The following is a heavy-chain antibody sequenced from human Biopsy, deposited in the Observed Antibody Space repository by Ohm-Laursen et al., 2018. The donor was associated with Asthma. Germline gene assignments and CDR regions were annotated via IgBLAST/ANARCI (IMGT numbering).Heavy chain of an antibody. CDR3: ARDFGGWYYFDN. V-gene: IGHV4-59*01. J-gene: IGHJ4*02. D-gene: IGHD3-3*01. CDR1: GGSISGFY. Sequence: SETLSLTCTVSGGSISGFYWSWIRQPPGTGLEWIGYIYYTGTTNYNPSLKSRVSISVDTSKNQFSLKLTSVTAADTAVYYCARDFGGWYYFDNWGQGSLVTVSS. CDR2: IYYTGTT.